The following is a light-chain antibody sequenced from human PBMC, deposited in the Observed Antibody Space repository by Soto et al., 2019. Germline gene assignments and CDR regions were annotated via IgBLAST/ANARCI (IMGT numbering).Light chain of an antibody. Sequence: EIVLTQSPGTLSLSPGERATLPCRASQSVDSSYLAWYQQKPGQAPRLLIYGASSRATGIPDRFSGIGSGTDFTLTISRLEPEDFAVYYCQQYGSSPLTFGQGTRVEIK. J-gene: IGKJ1*01. CDR2: GAS. CDR1: QSVDSSY. V-gene: IGKV3-20*01. CDR3: QQYGSSPLT.